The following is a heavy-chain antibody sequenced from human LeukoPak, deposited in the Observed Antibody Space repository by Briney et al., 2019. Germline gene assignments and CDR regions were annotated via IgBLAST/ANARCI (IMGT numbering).Heavy chain of an antibody. CDR3: ARVSDYYDSSGYYLPMFDY. CDR2: INPNSGGT. V-gene: IGHV1-2*02. J-gene: IGHJ4*02. D-gene: IGHD3-22*01. CDR1: GYTFTGYF. Sequence: ASVNVSCKASGYTFTGYFMHWVRQAPGQGLEWMGWINPNSGGTKYAQKSQGRVTMTRDTSISTAYMELSNLRSDDTAVYYCARVSDYYDSSGYYLPMFDYWGQGTLVTVSS.